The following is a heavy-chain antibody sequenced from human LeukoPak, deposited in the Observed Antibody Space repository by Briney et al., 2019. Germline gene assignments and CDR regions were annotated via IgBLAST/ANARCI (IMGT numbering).Heavy chain of an antibody. CDR1: GFTFSSYE. J-gene: IGHJ1*01. Sequence: PGRSLRLSCAASGFTFSSYEMNWVRQAPGKGLEWVSYISSSGSTIYYADSVKGRFTISRDNAQNSLYLQMSSLRAEDTAVYYCARGGYCTSTICYGEYFHHWGQGTLVTVSS. D-gene: IGHD2-2*01. V-gene: IGHV3-48*03. CDR3: ARGGYCTSTICYGEYFHH. CDR2: ISSSGSTI.